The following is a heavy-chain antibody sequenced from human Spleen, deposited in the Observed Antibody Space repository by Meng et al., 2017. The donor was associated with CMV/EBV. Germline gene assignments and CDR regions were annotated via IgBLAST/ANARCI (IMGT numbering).Heavy chain of an antibody. V-gene: IGHV3-23*01. CDR2: ISGGGRST. CDR3: ARDEGGSYWRYYYYGMDV. D-gene: IGHD1-26*01. CDR1: GFRFSSYA. Sequence: GESLKISCAASGFRFSSYAMSWVRQAPGKGLEWVSGISGGGRSTYYADFVKGRFTISSDTSKNTLYLQMNSLRAEDTAVYYCARDEGGSYWRYYYYGMDVWGQGTTVTVSS. J-gene: IGHJ6*02.